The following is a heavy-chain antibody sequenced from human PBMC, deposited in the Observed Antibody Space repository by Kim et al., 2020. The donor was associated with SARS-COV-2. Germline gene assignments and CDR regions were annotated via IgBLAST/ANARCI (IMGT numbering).Heavy chain of an antibody. CDR3: ARGGYCSGGSCSNSYYFDY. CDR1: GYTFTSYG. Sequence: ASVKVSCKASGYTFTSYGIIWVRQAPGQGLEWMGWISAYNGNTNYAQKLQGRVTMTTDTSTSKAYMELRSLRSDDTAVYYCARGGYCSGGSCSNSYYFDYRGQGTLVTVSP. J-gene: IGHJ4*02. V-gene: IGHV1-18*01. D-gene: IGHD2-15*01. CDR2: ISAYNGNT.